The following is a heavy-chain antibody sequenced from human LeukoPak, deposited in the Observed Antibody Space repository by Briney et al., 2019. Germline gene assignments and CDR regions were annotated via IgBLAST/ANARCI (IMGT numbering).Heavy chain of an antibody. J-gene: IGHJ3*02. D-gene: IGHD4-11*01. CDR3: ARSFTTVGAFDI. CDR1: GGSISSGGYS. V-gene: IGHV3-11*06. Sequence: LSLTCAVSGGSISSGGYSWSWIRQAPGKGLEWVSYISSSSSYTNYADSVKGRFTISRDNAKNSLYLQMNSLRAEDTAVYYCARSFTTVGAFDIWGQGTMVTVSS. CDR2: ISSSSSYT.